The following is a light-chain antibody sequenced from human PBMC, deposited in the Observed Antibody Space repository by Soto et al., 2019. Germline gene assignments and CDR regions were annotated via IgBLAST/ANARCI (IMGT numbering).Light chain of an antibody. V-gene: IGKV1-9*01. CDR1: QGISSY. CDR3: QQYYSYPWT. CDR2: TAS. Sequence: DIQLTQSPSFLSASVGDRVTIPCRASQGISSYLAWYQQKPGKAPKLLISTASTLQSGVPSRFSGSGSGTEFTLTISSLQPEDFATYYCQQYYSYPWTFGQGTKVDI. J-gene: IGKJ1*01.